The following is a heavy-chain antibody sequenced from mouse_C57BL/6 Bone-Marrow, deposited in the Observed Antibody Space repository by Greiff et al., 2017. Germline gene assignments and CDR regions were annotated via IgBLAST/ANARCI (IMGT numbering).Heavy chain of an antibody. V-gene: IGHV5-9*01. J-gene: IGHJ4*01. CDR2: ISGGGGNT. CDR3: ARHSSNYVRYAMDY. CDR1: GFTFSSYT. D-gene: IGHD2-5*01. Sequence: DVQLQESGGGLVKPGGSLKLSCAASGFTFSSYTMSWVRQTPEKRLEWVATISGGGGNTYYPDSVKGRFTISRDNAKNTLYLQMSSLRSEDTALYYCARHSSNYVRYAMDYWGQGTSVTVSS.